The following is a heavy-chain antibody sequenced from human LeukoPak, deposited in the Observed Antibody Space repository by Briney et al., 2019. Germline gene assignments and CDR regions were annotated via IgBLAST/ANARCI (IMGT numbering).Heavy chain of an antibody. Sequence: GGSLRLSCAASGFTFSSYAMSWVRQVPGKGLEWVSAVSGSGGSTYYADSVKGRFTISRDNSKNTLYLQMNSLRAEDTAVYYCAKAWDIVVVPAALIFDYWGQGTLVTVSS. CDR3: AKAWDIVVVPAALIFDY. D-gene: IGHD2-2*01. CDR2: VSGSGGST. J-gene: IGHJ4*02. CDR1: GFTFSSYA. V-gene: IGHV3-23*01.